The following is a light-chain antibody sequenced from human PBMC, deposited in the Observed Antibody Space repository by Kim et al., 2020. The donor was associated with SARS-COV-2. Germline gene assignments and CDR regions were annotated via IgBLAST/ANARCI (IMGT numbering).Light chain of an antibody. V-gene: IGLV3-21*01. CDR1: DIGSKS. J-gene: IGLJ3*02. Sequence: SYELTQPPSVSEAPGKTASITCGGNDIGSKSVHWYQQRPGQAPVLVIYYDSDRPSGIPERFSGSNSGNTATLTISRVEAGDEADYYCQVWDRSSYHWVFG. CDR2: YDS. CDR3: QVWDRSSYHWV.